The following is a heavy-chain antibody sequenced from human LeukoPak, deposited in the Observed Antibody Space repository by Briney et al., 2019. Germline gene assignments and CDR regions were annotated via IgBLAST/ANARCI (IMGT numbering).Heavy chain of an antibody. V-gene: IGHV4-39*01. CDR1: GGSIGSSSYY. Sequence: KPSETLSLTCTVSGGSIGSSSYYWGWIRQPPGKGLEWIGSIYYSGSTYYNPSLKSRVTISVDTSKNQFSLKLSSVTAADTAVYYCARQIDSSSWYGFDPWGQGTLVTVSS. CDR2: IYYSGST. J-gene: IGHJ5*02. D-gene: IGHD6-13*01. CDR3: ARQIDSSSWYGFDP.